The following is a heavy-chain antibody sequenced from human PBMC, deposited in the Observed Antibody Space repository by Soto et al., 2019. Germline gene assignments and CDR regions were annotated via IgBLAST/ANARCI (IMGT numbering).Heavy chain of an antibody. V-gene: IGHV1-24*01. D-gene: IGHD2-21*01. Sequence: ASVQVSCKVSGYTLTELSMHWVRQAPGKGLEWMGGFDPEDGETIYAQKFQGRVTMTEDTSTDTAYMELSSLRSEDTAVYYCATDLWAYNWFDPWGQGTLVTVSS. CDR2: FDPEDGET. J-gene: IGHJ5*02. CDR3: ATDLWAYNWFDP. CDR1: GYTLTELS.